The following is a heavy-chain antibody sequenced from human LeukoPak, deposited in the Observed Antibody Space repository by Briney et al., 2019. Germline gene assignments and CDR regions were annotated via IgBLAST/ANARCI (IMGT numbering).Heavy chain of an antibody. D-gene: IGHD2/OR15-2a*01. J-gene: IGHJ6*03. Sequence: GGSLRLSCAASGFTFDDYAMNWVRQAPGKGLEWVSSITSSNNYIYYGDSVKGRFTISRDDAKNSLFLQMNSLRAEDTATYYCARGEFGDYDYFYMDVWGKGTTVTVSS. CDR3: ARGEFGDYDYFYMDV. V-gene: IGHV3-21*01. CDR2: ITSSNNYI. CDR1: GFTFDDYA.